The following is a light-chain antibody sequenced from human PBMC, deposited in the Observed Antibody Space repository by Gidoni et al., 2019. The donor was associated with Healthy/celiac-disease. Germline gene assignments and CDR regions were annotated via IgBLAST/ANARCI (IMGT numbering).Light chain of an antibody. CDR3: QQYDNLPIT. CDR1: QDISNY. CDR2: DAS. J-gene: IGKJ5*01. V-gene: IGKV1-33*01. Sequence: DIQMTQSPSSLSASVGDRVTITCQASQDISNYLNWYRQKPGKAPKLLIYDASNLETGVPSRFGGSGSGTDFTFTISSLQPEDIATYYCQQYDNLPITFGQGTRLEIK.